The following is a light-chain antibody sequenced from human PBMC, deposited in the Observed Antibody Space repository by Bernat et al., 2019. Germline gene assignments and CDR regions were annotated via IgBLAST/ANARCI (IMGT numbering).Light chain of an antibody. CDR2: SNN. CDR1: SSNIGSNY. V-gene: IGLV1-47*02. CDR3: AAWDDSLTGRV. J-gene: IGLJ3*02. Sequence: QSVVTQPPSASGTPGQRVTISCSGSSSNIGSNYVYWYQQVPGTAPKLLIYSNNQRPSGVPDRFSGSKSGTSATLAISGLQSEDEADYYCAAWDDSLTGRVFGGGTKLTVL.